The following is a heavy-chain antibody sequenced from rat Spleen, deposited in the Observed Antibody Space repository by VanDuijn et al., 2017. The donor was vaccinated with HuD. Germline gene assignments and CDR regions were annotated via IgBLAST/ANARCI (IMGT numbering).Heavy chain of an antibody. D-gene: IGHD1-4*01. CDR3: TRPGGLYVMDA. J-gene: IGHJ4*01. V-gene: IGHV5-22*01. CDR2: ISFEGSST. CDR1: GFTVSDYY. Sequence: EVQLVESGGGLVQPGRSLKLSCAASGFTVSDYYMAWVRQAPKKGLEWVASISFEGSSTYYGDSVKGRFTISRDNTNSTLYLQMNSLRSEDTATYYCTRPGGLYVMDAWGQGASVTVSS.